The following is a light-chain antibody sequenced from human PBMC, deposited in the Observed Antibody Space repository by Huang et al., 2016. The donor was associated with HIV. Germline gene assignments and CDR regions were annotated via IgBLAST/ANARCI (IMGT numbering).Light chain of an antibody. CDR1: QGISSY. Sequence: IQLTQSPSSLSASVGDRVTITCRASQGISSYLAWYQQNPGKAPNLLIYAASPLQSGVPSRFSGSGSGTDFTLPISSLQPEDFATYYCQQLNSSPLTFGGGTKVEIK. CDR2: AAS. CDR3: QQLNSSPLT. J-gene: IGKJ4*01. V-gene: IGKV1-9*01.